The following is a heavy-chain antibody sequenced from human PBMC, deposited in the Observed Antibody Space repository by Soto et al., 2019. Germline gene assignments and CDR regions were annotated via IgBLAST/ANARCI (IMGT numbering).Heavy chain of an antibody. CDR2: ISGSGGST. CDR1: GFTFSSDA. D-gene: IGHD6-19*01. Sequence: GGSLRLSGAASGFTFSSDAMSWVRQAPGKGLEWVSAISGSGGSTYYADSVKGRFTISRDNSKNTLYLQMNSLRAEDTAVYYCAKGAVAGIYGYWGQGTLVTVSS. V-gene: IGHV3-23*01. CDR3: AKGAVAGIYGY. J-gene: IGHJ4*02.